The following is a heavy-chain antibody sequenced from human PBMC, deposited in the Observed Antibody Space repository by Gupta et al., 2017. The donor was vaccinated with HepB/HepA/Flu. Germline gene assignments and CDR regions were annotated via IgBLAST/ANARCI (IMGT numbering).Heavy chain of an antibody. D-gene: IGHD3-10*01. CDR3: ARGSSDYYHHMDV. V-gene: IGHV4-4*07. CDR2: IFPIDTN. CDR1: GASISIYY. J-gene: IGHJ6*03. Sequence: QLQLQVSGPGLLKPSYTLSLTCSVSGASISIYYWNWIRQPAGKGLEWVGRIFPIDTNNYNPSLTSRLTMSLDTSKNKIALQLRSVTDADTASYYCARGSSDYYHHMDVWGKGATVTGPS.